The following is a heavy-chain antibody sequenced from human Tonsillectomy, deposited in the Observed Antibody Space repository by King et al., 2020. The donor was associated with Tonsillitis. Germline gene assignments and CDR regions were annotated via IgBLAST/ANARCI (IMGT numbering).Heavy chain of an antibody. Sequence: VQLQESGPGLVKPSETLSLTCTVSGGSISSYYWSRIRQPPGKGLEWIGYIYYSGSTNYNPSLKSRVTISVDTSKNQFSLKLSSVTAADTAVYYCARERVEAGPGNFDIWGQGTMVTVSS. J-gene: IGHJ3*02. CDR1: GGSISSYY. CDR2: IYYSGST. V-gene: IGHV4-59*01. D-gene: IGHD6-13*01. CDR3: ARERVEAGPGNFDI.